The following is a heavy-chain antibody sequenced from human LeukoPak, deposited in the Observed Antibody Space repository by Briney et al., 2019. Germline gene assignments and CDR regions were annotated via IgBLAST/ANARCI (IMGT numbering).Heavy chain of an antibody. D-gene: IGHD5-18*01. CDR1: GFTFSSYS. Sequence: GGSLRLSCAASGFTFSSYSMNWVRQAPGKGLEWVSSISSSSSYIYYADSVKGRFTISRDNAKNSLYLQMNSLRAEDTAVYYCAKEKRGYSYALDYWGQGTLVTVSS. J-gene: IGHJ4*02. CDR3: AKEKRGYSYALDY. CDR2: ISSSSSYI. V-gene: IGHV3-21*01.